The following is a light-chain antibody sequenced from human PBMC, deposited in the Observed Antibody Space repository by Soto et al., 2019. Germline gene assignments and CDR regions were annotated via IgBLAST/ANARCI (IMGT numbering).Light chain of an antibody. CDR1: ESVGSK. V-gene: IGKV3-15*01. Sequence: EIVMTQSPATLSVSPGERATLSCRASESVGSKLAWYQQKPGQAPRLLIFGASTRATGIPARFSGSGSGTEFTLTISRLQSEDFVVYYCQHYNSRPLTFGGGTKVDIK. J-gene: IGKJ4*01. CDR2: GAS. CDR3: QHYNSRPLT.